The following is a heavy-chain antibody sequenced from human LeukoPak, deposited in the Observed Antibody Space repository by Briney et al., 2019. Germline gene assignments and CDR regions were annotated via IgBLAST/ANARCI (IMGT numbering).Heavy chain of an antibody. V-gene: IGHV4-59*01. J-gene: IGHJ4*02. CDR3: ARAVARSGIAAAGLYYFDY. CDR1: GGSISSYY. CDR2: IYYSGST. Sequence: SETLSLTCTVSGGSISSYYWSWIRHPPGKGLEWIGLIYYSGSTNYNPSLKSRVTISVDTSKNQFSLKLSSETAADTAVYYCARAVARSGIAAAGLYYFDYWGQGTLVTVSS. D-gene: IGHD6-13*01.